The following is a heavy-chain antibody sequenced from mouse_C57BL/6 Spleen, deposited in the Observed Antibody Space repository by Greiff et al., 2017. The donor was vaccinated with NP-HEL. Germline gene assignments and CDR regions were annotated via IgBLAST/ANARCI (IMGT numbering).Heavy chain of an antibody. CDR2: INPDNGGT. CDR1: GYTFTDYN. Sequence: FPLPPSGPELVKPGASVKVPCKASGYTFTDYNMDWVKQSHGKSLEWIGDINPDNGGTIYNQKFKGKATLTVDKSSSTAYMELRSLTSEDTAVYYCARRDAMDYWGQGTSVTVSS. J-gene: IGHJ4*01. V-gene: IGHV1-18*01. CDR3: ARRDAMDY.